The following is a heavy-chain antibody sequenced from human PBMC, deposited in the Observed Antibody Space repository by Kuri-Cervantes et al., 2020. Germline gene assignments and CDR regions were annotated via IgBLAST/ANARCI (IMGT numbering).Heavy chain of an antibody. D-gene: IGHD3-10*01. CDR3: ARDKGIRLLWFGESIGMDV. J-gene: IGHJ6*02. CDR1: GFKFKNYW. Sequence: GGSLRLSCAASGFKFKNYWMTWVRQAPGKGLEWVASIKPDGSEKYYVDSVKGRFTISRDNAKNLLFVQMNSLRVEDTAVYYCARDKGIRLLWFGESIGMDVWGQGTTVTVSS. CDR2: IKPDGSEK. V-gene: IGHV3-7*01.